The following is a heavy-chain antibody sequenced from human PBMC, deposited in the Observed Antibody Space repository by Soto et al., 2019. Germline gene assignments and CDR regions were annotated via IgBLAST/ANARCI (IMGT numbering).Heavy chain of an antibody. D-gene: IGHD3-10*01. J-gene: IGHJ6*02. V-gene: IGHV4-39*01. CDR1: GGSISSSSYY. Sequence: PSETLSLTCTVSGGSISSSSYYWGWIRQPPGKGLEWIGSIYYSGSTYYNPSLKSRVTISVDTSKNQFSLKLSSVTAADTAVYYCARLPVQYYGSGSYSDYYYYGMDVWGQGTTVTVSS. CDR2: IYYSGST. CDR3: ARLPVQYYGSGSYSDYYYYGMDV.